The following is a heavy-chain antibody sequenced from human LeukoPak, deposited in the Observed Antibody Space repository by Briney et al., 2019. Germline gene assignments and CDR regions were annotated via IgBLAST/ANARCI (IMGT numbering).Heavy chain of an antibody. J-gene: IGHJ4*02. Sequence: QAGGSLRLSCAASGFTVDINYLSGVRQAPGKGREWGSTIYNGGNTYYAASVKGRFTISRDFSKNTVFLHMNSLRAEDTAMYYCARGDDSGYYDYFDYWGQGAMVTVSS. CDR3: ARGDDSGYYDYFDY. CDR2: IYNGGNT. CDR1: GFTVDINY. V-gene: IGHV3-53*01. D-gene: IGHD3-22*01.